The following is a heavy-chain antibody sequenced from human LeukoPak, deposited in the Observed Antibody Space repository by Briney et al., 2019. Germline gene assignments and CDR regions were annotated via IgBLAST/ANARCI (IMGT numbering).Heavy chain of an antibody. D-gene: IGHD1-26*01. V-gene: IGHV1-18*01. CDR1: GYTFTTYG. Sequence: ASVKVSCKASGYTFTTYGITWVRQAPGRGLEWMGWISGYNGDTNYAQKFQGRVTMTTDTSTNTAYMELRSLRSDDTAVYYCARDGFLVGTYDAFDIWGQGTMVTVSS. J-gene: IGHJ3*02. CDR3: ARDGFLVGTYDAFDI. CDR2: ISGYNGDT.